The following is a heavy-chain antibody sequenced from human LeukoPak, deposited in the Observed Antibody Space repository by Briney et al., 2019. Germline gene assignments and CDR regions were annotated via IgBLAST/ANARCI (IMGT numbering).Heavy chain of an antibody. CDR1: GGSISSSNW. CDR2: IYHSGSP. J-gene: IGHJ5*02. CDR3: ARGGYQLWGTNWFDP. D-gene: IGHD2-2*01. V-gene: IGHV4-4*02. Sequence: SETLSLTCAVSGGSISSSNWWSWVRQPPGKGLEWIGEIYHSGSPNYNPSLKSRVTISVDKSKNQFSLKLSSVTAADTAVYYCARGGYQLWGTNWFDPWGQGTLVTVSS.